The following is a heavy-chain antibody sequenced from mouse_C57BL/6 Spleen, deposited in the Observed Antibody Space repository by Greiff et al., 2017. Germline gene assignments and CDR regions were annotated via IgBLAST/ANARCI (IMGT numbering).Heavy chain of an antibody. CDR1: GYAFSSSW. J-gene: IGHJ3*01. Sequence: QVQLQQSGPELVKPGASVKISCKASGYAFSSSWMNWVKQRPGKGLEWIGRIYPGDGDTNYNGKFKGKATLTADKSSSTAYMQLSSLTSEDSAVYFGARLGRGFAYWGQGTLVTVSA. D-gene: IGHD4-1*01. CDR2: IYPGDGDT. V-gene: IGHV1-82*01. CDR3: ARLGRGFAY.